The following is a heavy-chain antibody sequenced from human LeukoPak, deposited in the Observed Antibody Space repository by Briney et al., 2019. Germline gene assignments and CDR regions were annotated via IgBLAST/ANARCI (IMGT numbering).Heavy chain of an antibody. D-gene: IGHD1-26*01. Sequence: SETLSLTCTVSGGSISSSSYYWGWIRQPPGKGLEWIGSIYYSGSTYYNPFLKSRVTISVDTSKNQFSLKLSSVTAADTAVYYCARDQEWERAFDYWGQGTLVTVSS. CDR3: ARDQEWERAFDY. V-gene: IGHV4-39*02. J-gene: IGHJ4*02. CDR2: IYYSGST. CDR1: GGSISSSSYY.